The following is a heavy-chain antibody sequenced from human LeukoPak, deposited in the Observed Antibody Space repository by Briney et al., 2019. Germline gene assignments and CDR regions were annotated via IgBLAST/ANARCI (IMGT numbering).Heavy chain of an antibody. CDR3: ARGGRSTYFDWSPDY. V-gene: IGHV3-21*01. Sequence: GGSLRLSCAASGFAFGDYSMNWVRQAPGKGLEWVSSISSSSSYIYYADSAKGRFTISRDNARNSLYLQMNSLRAEDTAVYYCARGGRSTYFDWSPDYWGQGTLVTVSS. CDR1: GFAFGDYS. CDR2: ISSSSSYI. D-gene: IGHD3-9*01. J-gene: IGHJ4*02.